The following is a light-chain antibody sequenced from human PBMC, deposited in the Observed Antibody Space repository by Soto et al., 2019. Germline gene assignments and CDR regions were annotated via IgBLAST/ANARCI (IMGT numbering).Light chain of an antibody. Sequence: QSALTQPASVSGSPGQSITISCTGTSSDVGGYNYVSWYQQQSYKAPKLMIHEVSNRPSGVSNRFSGSKSGNTASLTISGLQAEDEADYYCSSYTSSRAYVFGIGTKVTVL. V-gene: IGLV2-14*01. CDR3: SSYTSSRAYV. J-gene: IGLJ1*01. CDR2: EVS. CDR1: SSDVGGYNY.